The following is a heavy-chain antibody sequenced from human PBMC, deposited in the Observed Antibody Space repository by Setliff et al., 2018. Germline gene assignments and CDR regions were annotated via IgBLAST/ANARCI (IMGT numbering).Heavy chain of an antibody. Sequence: GGSLRLSCAASGFTFSSYSMNWVRQAPGKGLEWVSYISSSSRTKYYADSVKGRFTISRDNAKNSLYLQMNSLRAEDTAVYYCARNGDVDTGFLGYYYYYYMDVWGKGTTVTVSS. D-gene: IGHD5-18*01. CDR2: ISSSSRTK. CDR3: ARNGDVDTGFLGYYYYYYMDV. CDR1: GFTFSSYS. V-gene: IGHV3-48*01. J-gene: IGHJ6*03.